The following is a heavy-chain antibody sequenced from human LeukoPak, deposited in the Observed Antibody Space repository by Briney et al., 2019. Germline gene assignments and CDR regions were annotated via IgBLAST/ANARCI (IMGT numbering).Heavy chain of an antibody. CDR2: IYYSGST. Sequence: KPSETLSLTCTVSGGSISSYYWSWIRQPPGKGLEWIGYIYYSGSTNYNPSLKSRVTISVDTSKNQFSLKLSFVTAADTAVYYCARGNDFWSGSFDPWGQGTLVTVSS. CDR3: ARGNDFWSGSFDP. V-gene: IGHV4-59*01. D-gene: IGHD3-3*01. CDR1: GGSISSYY. J-gene: IGHJ5*02.